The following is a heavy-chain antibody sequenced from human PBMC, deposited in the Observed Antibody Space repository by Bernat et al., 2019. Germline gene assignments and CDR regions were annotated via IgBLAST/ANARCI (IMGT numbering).Heavy chain of an antibody. Sequence: EVQLVESGGGLVQPGGSLRLSCAASGFTFSSYSMNWVRQAPGKGLEWVSYISSSSSTIYYADSVKGRFTISRDNAKNSLYLQMNSLRAEDTAVYYCARSGDFWSGYLNNWFDPWGQGTLVTVSS. D-gene: IGHD3-3*01. CDR1: GFTFSSYS. CDR3: ARSGDFWSGYLNNWFDP. CDR2: ISSSSSTI. J-gene: IGHJ5*02. V-gene: IGHV3-48*01.